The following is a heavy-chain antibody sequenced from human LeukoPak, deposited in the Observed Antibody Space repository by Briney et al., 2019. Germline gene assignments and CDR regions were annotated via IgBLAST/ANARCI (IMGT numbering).Heavy chain of an antibody. CDR3: AREATGFGDYYFDY. J-gene: IGHJ4*02. D-gene: IGHD3-10*01. CDR2: ISAYNGNT. CDR1: GYTVTSYG. V-gene: IGHV1-18*01. Sequence: ASVKVSCKASGYTVTSYGISWVRQAPGQGLEWMGWISAYNGNTNYAQKLQGRVTMTTDTSTSTAYMELRSLRSDDTAVYYCAREATGFGDYYFDYWGQGTLVTVSS.